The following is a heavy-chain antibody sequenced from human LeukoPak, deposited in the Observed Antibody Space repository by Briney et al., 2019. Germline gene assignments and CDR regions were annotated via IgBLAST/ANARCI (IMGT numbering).Heavy chain of an antibody. J-gene: IGHJ5*02. CDR3: ARIQLGYCSSTSCYNLPGVRFDP. V-gene: IGHV4-59*12. D-gene: IGHD2-2*02. CDR1: GGSISSYY. CDR2: IYYSGNT. Sequence: SETLSLTCTVSGGSISSYYWSWIRQPPGKGLEWIGYIYYSGNTNYNPSLKSRVTISLDTSKNQFSLKLSSVTAADTAVYYCARIQLGYCSSTSCYNLPGVRFDPWGQGTLVTVSS.